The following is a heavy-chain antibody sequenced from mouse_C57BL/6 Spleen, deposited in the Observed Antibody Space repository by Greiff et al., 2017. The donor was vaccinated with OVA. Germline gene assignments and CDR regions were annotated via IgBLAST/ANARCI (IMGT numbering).Heavy chain of an antibody. CDR1: GYTFTSYW. D-gene: IGHD4-1*01. J-gene: IGHJ2*01. V-gene: IGHV1-55*01. CDR3: ATNWDVEDYFDY. Sequence: QVQLQQPGAELVKPGASVKMSCKASGYTFTSYWITWVKQRPGQGLEWIGDIYPGSGSTNYNEKFKSKATLTVDTSSSTAYMQLSSLTSEDSAVSYCATNWDVEDYFDYWGQGTTLTVSS. CDR2: IYPGSGST.